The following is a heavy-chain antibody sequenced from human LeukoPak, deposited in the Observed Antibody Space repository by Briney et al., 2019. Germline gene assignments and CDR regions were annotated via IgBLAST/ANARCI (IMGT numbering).Heavy chain of an antibody. CDR2: IYYSGST. D-gene: IGHD3-10*01. Sequence: PSETLSLTCTVSGGSISSSSYYWGWIRQPPGKGLEWIGSIYYSGSTYYNPSLKSRVTISVDTSKNQFSLKLSSVTAADTAVYYCSQYGSGSDYWGQGTLVTVSS. J-gene: IGHJ4*02. CDR1: GGSISSSSYY. CDR3: SQYGSGSDY. V-gene: IGHV4-39*07.